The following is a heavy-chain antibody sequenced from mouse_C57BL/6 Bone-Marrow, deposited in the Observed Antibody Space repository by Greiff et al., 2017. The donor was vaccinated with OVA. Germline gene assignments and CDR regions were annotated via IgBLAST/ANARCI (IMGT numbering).Heavy chain of an antibody. V-gene: IGHV1-81*01. D-gene: IGHD2-3*01. CDR1: GYTFTSYG. CDR3: ARSHDCYYPGFAY. J-gene: IGHJ3*01. Sequence: QVQLKESGAELARPGASVKLSCKASGYTFTSYGISWVKQRTGQGLEWIGEIYPRSGNTYYNEKFKGKATLTADKSSSTAYMELRSLTSADSAVYFCARSHDCYYPGFAYWGQGTLVTVSA. CDR2: IYPRSGNT.